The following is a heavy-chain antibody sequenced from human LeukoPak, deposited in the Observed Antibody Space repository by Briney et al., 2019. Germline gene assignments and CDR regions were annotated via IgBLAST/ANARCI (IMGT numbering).Heavy chain of an antibody. D-gene: IGHD6-13*01. J-gene: IGHJ4*02. Sequence: SETLSLTCTVSGGSISSYYWSWIRQPPGKGLEWIGYIYYIGSTNYNPSLKSRVTISVDMSKNQFSLRLSSVTAADSAVYFCAREGREPAAGMDYWGQGTLVTVSS. CDR2: IYYIGST. CDR3: AREGREPAAGMDY. CDR1: GGSISSYY. V-gene: IGHV4-59*01.